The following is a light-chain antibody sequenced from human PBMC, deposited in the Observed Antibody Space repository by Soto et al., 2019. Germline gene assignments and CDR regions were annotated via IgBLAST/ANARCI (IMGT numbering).Light chain of an antibody. CDR2: DVS. V-gene: IGLV2-14*01. CDR1: SSDVGGYNY. J-gene: IGLJ1*01. CDR3: RSYTSSSRV. Sequence: QSALTQPASVSGSPGQSITISCTGTSSDVGGYNYVSWYQQHPGKAPKLMIYDVSNRTSGVSNRFSGSKSGNTASLTISGLQAEDAADYYCRSYTSSSRVFGTGTKLTVL.